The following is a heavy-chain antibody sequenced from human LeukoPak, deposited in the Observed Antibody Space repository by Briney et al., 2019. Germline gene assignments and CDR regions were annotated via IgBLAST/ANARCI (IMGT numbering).Heavy chain of an antibody. V-gene: IGHV5-51*01. CDR1: GYSFASYW. CDR2: IYPGDSDT. D-gene: IGHD5-18*01. Sequence: GESLKISCKGSGYSFASYWIGWVRQIPGKGLEWMGIIYPGDSDTRYSPSFQGQVTISADKSISTAYLQWSSLKASDTAMYYCATARIQLAFDYWGQGTLVTVSS. J-gene: IGHJ4*02. CDR3: ATARIQLAFDY.